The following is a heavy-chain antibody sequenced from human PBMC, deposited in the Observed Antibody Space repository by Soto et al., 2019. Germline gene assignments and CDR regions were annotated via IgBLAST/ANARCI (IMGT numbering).Heavy chain of an antibody. J-gene: IGHJ2*01. Sequence: GASVKASCKASGYTFTSYDIKWVRQATGQGLEWMGWMNPNSGNTGYAQKFQGRVTMTRNTSISTAYMELSSLRSEDTAVYYCARLYDFWSGVPFDLWGRGTLVTVSS. D-gene: IGHD3-3*01. V-gene: IGHV1-8*01. CDR2: MNPNSGNT. CDR1: GYTFTSYD. CDR3: ARLYDFWSGVPFDL.